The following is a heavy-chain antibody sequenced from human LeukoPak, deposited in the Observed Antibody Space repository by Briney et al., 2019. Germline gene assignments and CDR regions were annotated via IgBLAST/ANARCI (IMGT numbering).Heavy chain of an antibody. CDR1: GFTFRSYG. CDR3: AKDASAWSRDY. D-gene: IGHD3-16*01. CDR2: IWYDGSNK. V-gene: IGHV3-33*06. J-gene: IGHJ4*02. Sequence: PGGSLRLSCAASGFTFRSYGMHWVRQAPGKGLEWVAVIWYDGSNKYYAASVKGRFTISRDNSKNTLYLQMNSLRAEDTAVYYCAKDASAWSRDYWGQGTLVTVSS.